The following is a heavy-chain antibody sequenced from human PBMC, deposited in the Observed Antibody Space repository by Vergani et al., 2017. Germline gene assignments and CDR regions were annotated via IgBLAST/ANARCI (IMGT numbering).Heavy chain of an antibody. J-gene: IGHJ6*03. Sequence: QVQLVESGGGVVQPGGSLRLSCAASGFTFTNYGMHWVRQAPGKGLEWVAFIRYDGIVEYYADSVKGRFTISRDNSQNTVNLQMNSLRVDDTAVYYCAKDLGGCNSISCSCYMDVRVGGATVTV. CDR2: IRYDGIVE. D-gene: IGHD2/OR15-2a*01. V-gene: IGHV3-30*02. CDR3: AKDLGGCNSISCSCYMDV. CDR1: GFTFTNYG.